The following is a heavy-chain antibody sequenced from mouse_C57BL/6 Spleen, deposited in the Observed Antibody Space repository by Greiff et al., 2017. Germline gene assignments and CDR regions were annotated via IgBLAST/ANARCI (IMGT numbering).Heavy chain of an antibody. CDR2: INPSNGGT. J-gene: IGHJ2*01. V-gene: IGHV1-53*01. CDR1: GYTFASYW. CDR3: ARSDCNSSKDY. Sequence: QVQLQPGAALVKPGSSVQLSCKASGYTFASYWMHWVKQRPGPGLEWFGNINPSNGGTNYNAQFKSKPTLTVDKSASTAYMQLSSLTAEDSAVYYCARSDCNSSKDYWGQGTTLTVSS. D-gene: IGHD1-1*01.